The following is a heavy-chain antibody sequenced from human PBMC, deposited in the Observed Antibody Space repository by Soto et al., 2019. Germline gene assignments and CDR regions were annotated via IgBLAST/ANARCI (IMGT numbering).Heavy chain of an antibody. CDR1: GYTFTSYY. J-gene: IGHJ6*02. V-gene: IGHV1-46*01. D-gene: IGHD4-17*01. CDR3: ARDSPYGDSFYYYYGMDV. Sequence: ASVKVSCKASGYTFTSYYMHWVRQAPGQGLEWMGIINPSGGSTSYAQKFQGRVTMTRDTSTSTVYMELSSLRSEDTAVYYCARDSPYGDSFYYYYGMDVWGQGTTVTVSS. CDR2: INPSGGST.